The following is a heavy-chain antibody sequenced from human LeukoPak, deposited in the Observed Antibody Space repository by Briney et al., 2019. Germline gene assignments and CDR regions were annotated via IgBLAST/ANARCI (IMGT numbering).Heavy chain of an antibody. J-gene: IGHJ4*02. D-gene: IGHD3-16*01. Sequence: SETLSLTCTVYGGSFSGYYWSWIRQSPEKGLQWIGEINRSGSTNYNPSLESRVTISIHTSMNQFSLKLASMTAADTDVYYCARVGGTRAYPHWGQGTLVTVSS. CDR3: ARVGGTRAYPH. CDR1: GGSFSGYY. V-gene: IGHV4-34*01. CDR2: INRSGST.